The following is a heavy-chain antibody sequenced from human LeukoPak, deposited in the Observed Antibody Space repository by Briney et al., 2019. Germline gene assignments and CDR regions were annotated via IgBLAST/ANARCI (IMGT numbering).Heavy chain of an antibody. V-gene: IGHV3-7*01. CDR3: ARDPALVVAGGMDV. Sequence: PGGSLRLSCTGSGFNFGDYAMSWVRQAPGKGLEWVANIKQDGSEKYYVDSVKGRFTISRDNAKNSLYLQMNSLRAEDTAVYYCARDPALVVAGGMDVWGQGTTVTVSS. J-gene: IGHJ6*02. CDR2: IKQDGSEK. CDR1: GFNFGDYA. D-gene: IGHD2-15*01.